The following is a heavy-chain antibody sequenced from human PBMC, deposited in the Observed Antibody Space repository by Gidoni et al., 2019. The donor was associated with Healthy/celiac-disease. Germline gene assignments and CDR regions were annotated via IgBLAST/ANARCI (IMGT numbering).Heavy chain of an antibody. J-gene: IGHJ4*02. CDR2: INHSGST. Sequence: QVQLQQWGAGLLKPSETLSLTCAVYGGSFSGYYWSWIRQPPGKGLEWIGEINHSGSTNYNPSLKSRVTISVDTSKNQFSLKLSSVTAADTAVYYCASNVVGATTGVDYWGQGTLVTVSS. V-gene: IGHV4-34*01. D-gene: IGHD1-26*01. CDR1: GGSFSGYY. CDR3: ASNVVGATTGVDY.